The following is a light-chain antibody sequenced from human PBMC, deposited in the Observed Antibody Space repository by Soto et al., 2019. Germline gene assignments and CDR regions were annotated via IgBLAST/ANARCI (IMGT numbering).Light chain of an antibody. V-gene: IGKV1-5*03. CDR1: QYIHNY. CDR2: EAA. CDR3: QQSNNYPWT. Sequence: DIQMTQSPSTLSASVGDRVTITCRASQYIHNYLAWYQQKPGEAPKLLIYEAANLESGVPSRFSGSGTGTEFTLTISSLQPDDFPPYYCQQSNNYPWTFGQGTRVEI. J-gene: IGKJ1*01.